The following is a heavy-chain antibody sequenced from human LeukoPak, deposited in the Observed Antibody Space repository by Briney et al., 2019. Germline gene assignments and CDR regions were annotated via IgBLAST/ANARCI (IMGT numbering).Heavy chain of an antibody. D-gene: IGHD6-13*01. V-gene: IGHV3-30*02. Sequence: GGSLRLACAASGFTFSSYGMHWVRQAPGKGLEWVAFIRYDGSNKYYADSVKGRFTISRDNSKNTLYLQMNSLRAEDTAVYYCAKPAGSWYRCPDYWGQGTLVTVSS. CDR1: GFTFSSYG. J-gene: IGHJ4*02. CDR3: AKPAGSWYRCPDY. CDR2: IRYDGSNK.